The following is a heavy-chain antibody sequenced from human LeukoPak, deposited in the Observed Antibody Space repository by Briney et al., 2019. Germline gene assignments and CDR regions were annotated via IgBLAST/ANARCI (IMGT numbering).Heavy chain of an antibody. Sequence: ASVKVSCKASGGTFSSYAISWVRQAPGQGLEWMGGIIPIFGTANYAQKFQGRVTITADESTSTAYMELSSLRSEDTAVYYCARAKATVVKSYYYYGMDVWGQGTTVTVSS. J-gene: IGHJ6*02. D-gene: IGHD4-23*01. CDR2: IIPIFGTA. V-gene: IGHV1-69*01. CDR3: ARAKATVVKSYYYYGMDV. CDR1: GGTFSSYA.